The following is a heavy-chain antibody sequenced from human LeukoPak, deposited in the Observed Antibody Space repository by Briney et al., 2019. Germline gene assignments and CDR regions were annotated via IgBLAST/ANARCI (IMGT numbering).Heavy chain of an antibody. CDR3: ARGSLEDWSGYYNWFDP. CDR2: IYTSGST. J-gene: IGHJ5*02. Sequence: SETLSLACTVSGRSISSGSYSSSWIRQPAGKGLEWIGRIYTSGSTNYNPTLKSRVTISVDTTKNQFSLKLSSVTAAGTAVYYSARGSLEDWSGYYNWFDPWGQGTLVTVSS. V-gene: IGHV4-61*02. D-gene: IGHD3-3*01. CDR1: GRSISSGSYS.